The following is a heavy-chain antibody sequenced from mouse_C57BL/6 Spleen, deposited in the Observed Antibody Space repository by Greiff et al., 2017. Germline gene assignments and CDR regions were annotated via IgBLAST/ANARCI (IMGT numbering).Heavy chain of an antibody. D-gene: IGHD1-1*01. CDR1: CYTFTSYW. CDR3: ARWGSSYPYYYAMDY. Sequence: QVQLKQPGAELVRPGSSVKLSCKASCYTFTSYWMHWVKQRPIQGLEWIGNIDPSDSETHYNQKFKDKATLTVDKSSSTAYMQLSSLTSEDSAVYYCARWGSSYPYYYAMDYWGQGTSVTVSS. CDR2: IDPSDSET. J-gene: IGHJ4*01. V-gene: IGHV1-52*01.